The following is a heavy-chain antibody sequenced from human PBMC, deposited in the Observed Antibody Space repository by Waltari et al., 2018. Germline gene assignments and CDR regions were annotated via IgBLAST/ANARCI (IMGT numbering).Heavy chain of an antibody. J-gene: IGHJ6*02. CDR1: GGSFSGYY. D-gene: IGHD2-2*02. CDR2: INHSGST. CDR3: ARTSDIVVVPAAISVGNYYGMDV. Sequence: QVQLQQWGAGLLKPSETLSLTCAVYGGSFSGYYWSWIRQPPGKGLEWIGEINHSGSTNYNPSLKSRVTIAVDTSKHQFSLKLSSVTAADTAVYYCARTSDIVVVPAAISVGNYYGMDVWGQGTTVTVSS. V-gene: IGHV4-34*01.